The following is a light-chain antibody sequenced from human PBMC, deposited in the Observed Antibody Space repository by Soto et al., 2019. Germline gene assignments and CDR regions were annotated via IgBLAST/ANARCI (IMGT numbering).Light chain of an antibody. J-gene: IGKJ4*01. V-gene: IGKV3-20*01. CDR3: QQYGSSPT. Sequence: EIELTQSPGTLSLSPGERATLSCRASQSVSSSYLAWYQQKPGQAPRLLIYGASSRATGIPDRFSGSGSGTDCTLTISRLEPEDFAVYYCQQYGSSPTFGGGTKVEIK. CDR2: GAS. CDR1: QSVSSSY.